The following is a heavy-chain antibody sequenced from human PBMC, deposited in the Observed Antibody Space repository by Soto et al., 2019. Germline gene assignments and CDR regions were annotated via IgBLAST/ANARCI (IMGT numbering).Heavy chain of an antibody. D-gene: IGHD2-15*01. CDR1: GFTINTYT. J-gene: IGHJ4*02. Sequence: GGSLRLSCSASGFTINTYTMGWVRLAPGKGLEWVATIFSGVGNTRYADSVTGRFTVSRDNFKNMMYLQMNSLGVADTAVYYCARDRQPDGIWTFDXWGRGILVTVSS. V-gene: IGHV3-23*01. CDR3: ARDRQPDGIWTFDX. CDR2: IFSGVGNT.